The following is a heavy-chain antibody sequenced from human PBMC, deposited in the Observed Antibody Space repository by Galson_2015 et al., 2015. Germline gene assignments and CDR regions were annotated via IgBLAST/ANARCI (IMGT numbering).Heavy chain of an antibody. V-gene: IGHV3-30*18. Sequence: SLRLSCAASGFTFSSYGMHWVRQAPGKGLEWVAVISYDGSNKYYADSVKGRFTISRDNSKNTLYLQMNSLRAEDTAVYYCAKGPDYGDGRRERRGQGTLVTVSS. CDR1: GFTFSSYG. D-gene: IGHD4-17*01. CDR2: ISYDGSNK. CDR3: AKGPDYGDGRRER. J-gene: IGHJ4*02.